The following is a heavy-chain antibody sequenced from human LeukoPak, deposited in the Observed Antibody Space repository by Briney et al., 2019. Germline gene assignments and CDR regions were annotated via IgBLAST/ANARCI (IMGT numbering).Heavy chain of an antibody. CDR1: GVSINSRY. V-gene: IGHV4-4*07. J-gene: IGHJ3*02. Sequence: SETLSLTCIVSGVSINSRYWAWVRQPAGKGLECIGHIYSSGSTYYNPSLKSRVTISVDTSTNHFYLKLTSVTAADTALYYCARRWTGENTFDIWGQGTMVTVSS. CDR3: ARRWTGENTFDI. D-gene: IGHD3/OR15-3a*01. CDR2: IYSSGST.